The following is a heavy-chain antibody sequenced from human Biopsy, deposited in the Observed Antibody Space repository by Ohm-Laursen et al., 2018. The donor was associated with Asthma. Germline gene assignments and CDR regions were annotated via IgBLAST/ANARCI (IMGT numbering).Heavy chain of an antibody. V-gene: IGHV3-30*03. J-gene: IGHJ3*02. Sequence: SLRLSCTASGLVFSQCGMHWVRQGPGKGLEWVALVSSDGHNKYYEASVKGRFTISRDNSRNRLYLQINSLTVEDSAVYFCARQSGQEYGDSIPFDTWGQGTKVAVSS. CDR2: VSSDGHNK. D-gene: IGHD3-22*01. CDR3: ARQSGQEYGDSIPFDT. CDR1: GLVFSQCG.